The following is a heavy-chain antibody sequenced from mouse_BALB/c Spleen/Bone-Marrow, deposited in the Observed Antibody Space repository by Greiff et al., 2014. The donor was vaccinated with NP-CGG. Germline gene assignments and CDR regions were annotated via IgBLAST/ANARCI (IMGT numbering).Heavy chain of an antibody. D-gene: IGHD2-10*01. J-gene: IGHJ1*01. CDR2: INPYNDGT. CDR1: GYTFTSYI. CDR3: ARPATYYGNFYWYFDV. Sequence: VQLQQSGPEPVKPGASVKMSCKASGYTFTSYIMHWVKQKPGQGLEWIGYINPYNDGTKYNEKFKGKATLTSDKSSSTAYMELSSLTSEDSAVYYCARPATYYGNFYWYFDVWGAGTTVTVSS. V-gene: IGHV1-14*01.